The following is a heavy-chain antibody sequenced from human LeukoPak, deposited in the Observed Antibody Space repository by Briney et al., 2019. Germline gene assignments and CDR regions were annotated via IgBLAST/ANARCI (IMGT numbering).Heavy chain of an antibody. CDR2: ISGDGGST. Sequence: GGSLRLSCAASGFTFDDYAMHWVRQAPGKGLGWVSLISGDGGSTYYADSVKGRFTISRDNSKNSLYLQMNSLRTEDTALYYCAKDIGSSWIYYYYYYMDAWGKGTTVTVSS. V-gene: IGHV3-43*02. D-gene: IGHD6-13*01. J-gene: IGHJ6*03. CDR1: GFTFDDYA. CDR3: AKDIGSSWIYYYYYYMDA.